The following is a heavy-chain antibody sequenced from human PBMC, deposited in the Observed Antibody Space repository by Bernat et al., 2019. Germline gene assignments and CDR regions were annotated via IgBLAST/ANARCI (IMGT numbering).Heavy chain of an antibody. J-gene: IGHJ6*02. V-gene: IGHV3-30-3*01. CDR2: ISYDGSNK. CDR1: GFTFSSYA. CDR3: ARAQTPSVLDV. D-gene: IGHD1-14*01. Sequence: QVQLVESGGGVVQPGRSLRLSCAASGFTFSSYAMHWVRQAPGKGLEWVAVISYDGSNKYYADSVKGRFTISRDNSKNTLYLQMNSLRAEYTAVYYCARAQTPSVLDVWGQGTTVTVSS.